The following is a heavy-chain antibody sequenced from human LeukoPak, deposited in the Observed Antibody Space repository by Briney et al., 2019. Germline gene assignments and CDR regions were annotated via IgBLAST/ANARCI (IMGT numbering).Heavy chain of an antibody. Sequence: ASVKFSCKASGYTFTSYDINWVRQATGQGLEWMGWMNPNSGNTGYAQKFQGRVTMTRNTSIRTAYMELSSLRSEDTAVYYCARVATFYYYYYMDVWGKGTTVTVSS. J-gene: IGHJ6*03. CDR2: MNPNSGNT. V-gene: IGHV1-8*01. CDR3: ARVATFYYYYYMDV. CDR1: GYTFTSYD.